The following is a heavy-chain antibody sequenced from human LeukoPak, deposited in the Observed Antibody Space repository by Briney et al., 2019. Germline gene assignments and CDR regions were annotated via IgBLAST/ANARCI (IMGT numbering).Heavy chain of an antibody. CDR2: IRYDGSNK. V-gene: IGHV3-30*02. CDR1: GFTFSSYG. J-gene: IGHJ4*02. Sequence: GGSLRLPCAASGFTFSSYGMHWVRQAPGKGLEWVAFIRYDGSNKYYADSVRGRFTISRDNSKNTLYLQMNSLRAEDTAVYYCAKERGYSIDYWGQGTLVTVSS. CDR3: AKERGYSIDY. D-gene: IGHD2-15*01.